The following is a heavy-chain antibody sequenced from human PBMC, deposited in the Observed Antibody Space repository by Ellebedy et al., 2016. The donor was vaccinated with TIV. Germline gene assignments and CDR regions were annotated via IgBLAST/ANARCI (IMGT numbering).Heavy chain of an antibody. CDR2: IRSKAYGGTT. V-gene: IGHV3-49*03. CDR1: GFTFGDYA. J-gene: IGHJ4*02. Sequence: GESLKISXTASGFTFGDYAMSWFRQAPGKGLEWVSFIRSKAYGGTTEYAASVKGRFTISRDDSKSIAYLQMNSLRAEDTAVYYCARWNLPFDYWGQGTLVTVSS. CDR3: ARWNLPFDY. D-gene: IGHD1-1*01.